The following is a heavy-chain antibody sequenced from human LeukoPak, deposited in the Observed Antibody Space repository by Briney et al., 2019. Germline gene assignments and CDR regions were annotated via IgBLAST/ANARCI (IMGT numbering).Heavy chain of an antibody. CDR1: GFTFSSYW. V-gene: IGHV3-7*01. CDR3: ARDAGSWYAPEYFQH. J-gene: IGHJ1*01. D-gene: IGHD2-2*01. CDR2: IKQDGSEK. Sequence: GGSLRLSCAASGFTFSSYWMSWVRQAPGKGLEWVANIKQDGSEKYYVDSVKGRFTISRDNAKNSLYLQMNSLRAEDTAVYYCARDAGSWYAPEYFQHWGQGTLVTVSS.